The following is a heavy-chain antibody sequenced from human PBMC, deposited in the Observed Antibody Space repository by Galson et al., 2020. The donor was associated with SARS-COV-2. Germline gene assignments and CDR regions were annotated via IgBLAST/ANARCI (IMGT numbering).Heavy chain of an antibody. Sequence: GESLKISCAASGFTFSSYGMHWVRQAPGKGLEWVAVIWYDGSNKYYADSVKGRFTISRDNSKNTLYLQMNSLRAEDTAVYYCAKIAGDYGDYRVGGAFDIWGQGTMVTVSS. CDR3: AKIAGDYGDYRVGGAFDI. V-gene: IGHV3-33*06. D-gene: IGHD4-17*01. J-gene: IGHJ3*02. CDR1: GFTFSSYG. CDR2: IWYDGSNK.